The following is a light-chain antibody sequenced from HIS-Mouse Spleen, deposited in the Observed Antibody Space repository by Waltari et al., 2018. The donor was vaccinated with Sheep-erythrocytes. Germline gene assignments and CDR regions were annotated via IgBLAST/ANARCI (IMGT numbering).Light chain of an antibody. CDR3: SSYAGSNNWV. CDR1: SRDAGGYTY. Sequence: QSALPQPPSASGSPGQSVTISCTGTSRDAGGYTYVPSYQQHPGKAPNIMIYEVSKRPSGVPDRFSGSKSGNTASLTVSGLQAEDEADYYCSSYAGSNNWVFGGGTKLTVL. J-gene: IGLJ3*02. V-gene: IGLV2-8*01. CDR2: EVS.